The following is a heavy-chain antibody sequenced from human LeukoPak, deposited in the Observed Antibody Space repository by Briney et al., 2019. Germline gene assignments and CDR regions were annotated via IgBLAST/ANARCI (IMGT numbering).Heavy chain of an antibody. D-gene: IGHD6-13*01. CDR1: GGSISSGGYS. V-gene: IGHV4-30-2*01. CDR2: IYHSGST. Sequence: SQTLSLTCAVSGGSISSGGYSWSWIRQPPGKGLEWIGYIYHSGSTYYNPSLKSRVTISVDTSKNQFSLKLSSVTAADTAVYYCARVAAAGPRRGYYYYYGMDVWGQGTTVTVSS. J-gene: IGHJ6*02. CDR3: ARVAAAGPRRGYYYYYGMDV.